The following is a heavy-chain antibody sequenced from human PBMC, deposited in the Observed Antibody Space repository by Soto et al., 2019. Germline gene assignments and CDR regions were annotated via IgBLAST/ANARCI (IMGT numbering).Heavy chain of an antibody. Sequence: LRLSCAASGFTFSGSAMHWVRQASGKGLEWVGRIRSKANSYATAYAASVKGRFTISRDDSKNTAYLQMNSLKTEDTAVYYCTRPFWSGYYSRYYYMDVWGNGTTVTVSS. J-gene: IGHJ6*03. CDR3: TRPFWSGYYSRYYYMDV. V-gene: IGHV3-73*01. CDR1: GFTFSGSA. CDR2: IRSKANSYAT. D-gene: IGHD3-3*01.